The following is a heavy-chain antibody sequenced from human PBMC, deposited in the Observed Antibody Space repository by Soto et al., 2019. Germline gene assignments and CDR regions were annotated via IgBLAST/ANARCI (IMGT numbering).Heavy chain of an antibody. CDR3: ARLDGTFDF. Sequence: PGESLKISCKGSGYNFNIYWIGWVRQMPGKGLGWMGIIFPGDSDTIYNPSFEGQVTMSVDKAITTAYLQWNSLKTSDSAMYFCARLDGTFDFWGQGTLVTVSS. J-gene: IGHJ4*02. CDR1: GYNFNIYW. D-gene: IGHD2-2*03. V-gene: IGHV5-51*01. CDR2: IFPGDSDT.